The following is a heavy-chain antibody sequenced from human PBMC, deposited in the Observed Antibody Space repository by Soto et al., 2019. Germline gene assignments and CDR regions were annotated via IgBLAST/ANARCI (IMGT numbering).Heavy chain of an antibody. D-gene: IGHD3-3*01. CDR3: ARTYYDFWSGSSYYYYGMDV. Sequence: SETLSLTCAVYGGSFSGYYWSWIRQPPGKGLEWIGEINHSGSTNYNPSLKSRVTISVDTSKNQFSLKLSSVTAADTAVYYCARTYYDFWSGSSYYYYGMDVWGQGTTVTVSS. CDR1: GGSFSGYY. CDR2: INHSGST. V-gene: IGHV4-34*01. J-gene: IGHJ6*02.